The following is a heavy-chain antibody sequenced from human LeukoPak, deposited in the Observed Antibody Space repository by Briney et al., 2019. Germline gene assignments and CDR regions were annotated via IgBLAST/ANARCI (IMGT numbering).Heavy chain of an antibody. D-gene: IGHD5-12*01. Sequence: PGGSLRLSCAASGFTFSDYYMSWIRQAPGKGLEWLSYISSGGSTIYYADSVKGRFTISRDNAKNSLYLQMNSLRAEDTAVYYCAKGSYLRTYSGFDYWGQGTLVTVSS. J-gene: IGHJ4*02. CDR3: AKGSYLRTYSGFDY. CDR2: ISSGGSTI. V-gene: IGHV3-11*01. CDR1: GFTFSDYY.